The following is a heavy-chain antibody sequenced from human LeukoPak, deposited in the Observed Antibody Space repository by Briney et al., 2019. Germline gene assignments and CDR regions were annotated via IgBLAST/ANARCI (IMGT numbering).Heavy chain of an antibody. J-gene: IGHJ4*02. V-gene: IGHV4-59*01. CDR2: IYYSGST. D-gene: IGHD4-23*01. CDR3: AREELVTTVALDY. CDR1: GGSISSYY. Sequence: SETLSLTCTVSGGSISSYYWSWIRQPPGKGLEWIGYIYYSGSTNYNPSLKSRVTISVDTSKNQFSLKLSSVTAADTAVYYCAREELVTTVALDYWGQGTLVTVSS.